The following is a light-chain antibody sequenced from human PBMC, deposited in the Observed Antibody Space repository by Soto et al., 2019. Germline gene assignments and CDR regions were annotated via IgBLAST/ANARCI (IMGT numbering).Light chain of an antibody. Sequence: EIVMTQSTATLSVSPGERATLSCRASQSLSSNLAWYQQKPGQAPRLLIYGASTRATGIPARFSGSGSGTEFTLTISSLQSEDFAVYYCQQYNNWPPLTFGGGTKVEIK. CDR3: QQYNNWPPLT. CDR2: GAS. CDR1: QSLSSN. V-gene: IGKV3-15*01. J-gene: IGKJ4*01.